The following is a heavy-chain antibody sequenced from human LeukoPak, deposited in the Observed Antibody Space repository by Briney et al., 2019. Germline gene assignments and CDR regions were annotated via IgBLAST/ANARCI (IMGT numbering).Heavy chain of an antibody. CDR3: ARGLNWANEYYFDY. CDR1: GFTFSSYG. J-gene: IGHJ4*02. CDR2: IWYDGSNK. D-gene: IGHD1-1*01. Sequence: GGSLRLSCAASGFTFSSYGMHWVRQAPGKGLEWVAVIWYDGSNKYYADSVKGRFTISRDNSKNTLYLQMNSLRAEDTAVYYCARGLNWANEYYFDYWGQGTLVTVSS. V-gene: IGHV3-33*01.